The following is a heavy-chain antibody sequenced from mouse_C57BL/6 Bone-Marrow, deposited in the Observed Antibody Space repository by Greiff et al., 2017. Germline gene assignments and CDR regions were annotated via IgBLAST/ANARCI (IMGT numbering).Heavy chain of an antibody. CDR2: IIPGSGGT. D-gene: IGHD3-2*02. CDR3: ARTGVQLRLRTFAY. Sequence: QVQLQQSGAELVRPGTSVKVSCKASGYAFTNYLIEWVKQRPGQGLEWIGVIIPGSGGTNYKEKFKGKATLTADKSSSTAYMQLSSLTSEDSAVYICARTGVQLRLRTFAYWGQGTLVTVSA. V-gene: IGHV1-54*01. J-gene: IGHJ3*01. CDR1: GYAFTNYL.